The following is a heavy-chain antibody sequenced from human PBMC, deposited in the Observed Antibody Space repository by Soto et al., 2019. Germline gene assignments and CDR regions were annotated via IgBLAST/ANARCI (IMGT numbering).Heavy chain of an antibody. CDR1: GYTFTSYA. Sequence: QVQLVQSGAEVKKPGASVKVSCKASGYTFTSYAISWVRQAPGQGLEWMGWISAYNGNTKYAQKLQGRVXXXXXXXXXXXXXXXXXXXXXXXXXXXXAXDSPPHDYWGQGMLVTVSS. J-gene: IGHJ4*02. CDR2: ISAYNGNT. CDR3: AXDSPPHDY. D-gene: IGHD2-21*01. V-gene: IGHV1-18*01.